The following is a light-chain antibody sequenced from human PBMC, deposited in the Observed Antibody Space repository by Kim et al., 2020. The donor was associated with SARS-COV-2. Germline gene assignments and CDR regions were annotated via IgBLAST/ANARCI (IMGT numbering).Light chain of an antibody. CDR2: GAS. CDR1: QDIRND. J-gene: IGKJ5*01. CDR3: LQHSTYPIT. V-gene: IGKV1-17*01. Sequence: ASVGERVTLTCRASQDIRNDLGWYQQNPGRAPKRLIYGASSLQSGVPSRFSGSGSGTEFTLTISSVQPEDFATYFCLQHSTYPITFGQGTRLEIK.